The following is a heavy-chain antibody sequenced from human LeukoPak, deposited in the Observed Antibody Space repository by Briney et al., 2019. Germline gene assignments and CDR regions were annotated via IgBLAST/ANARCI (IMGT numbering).Heavy chain of an antibody. V-gene: IGHV1-2*02. CDR2: INPNSGGT. J-gene: IGHJ4*02. CDR3: ARVQDSSGYGFDY. D-gene: IGHD3-22*01. Sequence: ASVKVSCKASGYTFTGYYMHWVRQAPGQGLEWMGWINPNSGGTNYAQKFQGRVTITADESTSTAYMELSSLRSEDTAVYYCARVQDSSGYGFDYWGQGTLVTVSS. CDR1: GYTFTGYY.